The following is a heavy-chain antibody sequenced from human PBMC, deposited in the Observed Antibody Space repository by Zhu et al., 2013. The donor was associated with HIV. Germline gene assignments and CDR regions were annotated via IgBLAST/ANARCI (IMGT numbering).Heavy chain of an antibody. CDR2: IDPSGGTT. CDR1: GYTFISYY. CDR3: ATEAPATYYYAH. J-gene: IGHJ4*02. D-gene: IGHD2-21*01. V-gene: IGHV1-46*01. Sequence: QVQLVQSGAEVKKPGASVKISCKASGYTFISYYMQWVRQAPGQGLEWMGIIDPSGGTTSYAQRFQGRVTLTRDTSITTAYMDLSSLTSDDTAVYYCATEAPATYYYAHWGQGTLVTVSS.